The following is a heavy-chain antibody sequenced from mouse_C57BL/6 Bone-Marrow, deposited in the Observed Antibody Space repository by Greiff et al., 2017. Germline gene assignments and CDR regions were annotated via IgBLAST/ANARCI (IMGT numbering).Heavy chain of an antibody. CDR2: IYPGDGDT. CDR3: ASSFYGNYAMDY. V-gene: IGHV1-80*01. D-gene: IGHD2-10*01. Sequence: VQVVESGAELVKPGASVKISCKASGYAFSSYWMNWVKQRPGKGLEWIGQIYPGDGDTNYNGKFKGKATLTADKSSSTAYMQLSSLTSEDSAVYFCASSFYGNYAMDYWGQGTSVTVSS. CDR1: GYAFSSYW. J-gene: IGHJ4*01.